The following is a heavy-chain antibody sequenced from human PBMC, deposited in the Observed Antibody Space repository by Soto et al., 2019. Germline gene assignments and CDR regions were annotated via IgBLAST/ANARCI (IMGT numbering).Heavy chain of an antibody. CDR3: ARRSGDYYYYGMDV. J-gene: IGHJ6*02. Sequence: SETLSLTCAVYGGSFSGYYWSWIRQPPGKGLEWIGEINHSGSTNYNPSLKSRVTISVDTSKNQFSLKLSSVTAADTAVYYCARRSGDYYYYGMDVWGQGTTVTVSS. V-gene: IGHV4-34*01. CDR1: GGSFSGYY. CDR2: INHSGST.